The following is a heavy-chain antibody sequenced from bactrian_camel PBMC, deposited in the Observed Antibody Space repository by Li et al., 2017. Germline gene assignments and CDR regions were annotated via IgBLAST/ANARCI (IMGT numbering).Heavy chain of an antibody. J-gene: IGHJ4*01. CDR2: IEHDGGA. CDR3: AARRSVGLCSFGNDDY. V-gene: IGHV3S55*01. D-gene: IGHD2*01. CDR1: GHTYC. Sequence: QLVESGGGSVQAGGSLRLSCTASGHTYCMAWFRQAPGKERERVAGIEHDGGAVYGDWVKGRFTVSQDTPKRTLDLQLNNLKPEDTAMYVCAARRSVGLCSFGNDDYWGQGTQVTVS.